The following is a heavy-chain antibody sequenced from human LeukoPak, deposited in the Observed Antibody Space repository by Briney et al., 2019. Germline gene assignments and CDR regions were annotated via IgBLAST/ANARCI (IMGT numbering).Heavy chain of an antibody. CDR1: GFTFSGYW. D-gene: IGHD1-26*01. CDR3: VRDNRSYNFDY. V-gene: IGHV3-74*01. Sequence: GGSLRLSCAASGFTFSGYWMHWVRQAPGKGLVWVSCIKSDGSFTSIADSAKGRFTISRDNAKNTVYLQMNSLRAEDTAVYYCVRDNRSYNFDYWGQGTLVTVSS. CDR2: IKSDGSFT. J-gene: IGHJ4*02.